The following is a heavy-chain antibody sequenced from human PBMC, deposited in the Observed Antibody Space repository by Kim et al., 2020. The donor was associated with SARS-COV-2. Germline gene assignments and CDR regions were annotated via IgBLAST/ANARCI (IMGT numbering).Heavy chain of an antibody. CDR3: HSSGWYGDAFDI. V-gene: IGHV4-59*13. Sequence: SETLSLTCTVSGGSISSYYWSWIRQPPGKGLEWIGYIYYSGSTNYNPSLKSRVTISVDTSKNQFSLKLSSVTAADTAVYYCHSSGWYGDAFDIWGQGTMVTVSS. J-gene: IGHJ3*02. CDR1: GGSISSYY. D-gene: IGHD6-19*01. CDR2: IYYSGST.